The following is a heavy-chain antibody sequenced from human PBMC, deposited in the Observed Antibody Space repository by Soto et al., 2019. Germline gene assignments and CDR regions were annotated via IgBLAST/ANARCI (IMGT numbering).Heavy chain of an antibody. CDR3: AGDSSGWYYY. J-gene: IGHJ4*02. D-gene: IGHD6-19*01. V-gene: IGHV1-18*01. CDR1: GYTFTSYG. Sequence: QVQLVQSGAEVKKPGASVKVSCKASGYTFTSYGISWVRQAPGQGLEWMGWISAYNGNINYAQQPQGRVTMTTDTSTSTAYMELRSMRSDAAALYYCAGDSSGWYYYWGQGTLVTVSS. CDR2: ISAYNGNI.